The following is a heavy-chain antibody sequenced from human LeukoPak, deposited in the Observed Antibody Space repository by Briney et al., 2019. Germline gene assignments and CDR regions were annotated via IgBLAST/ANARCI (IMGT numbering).Heavy chain of an antibody. CDR1: GFTFSDYY. J-gene: IGHJ4*02. CDR3: ARAGEGSRFAIYYFDY. Sequence: GGSLRLSCAAYGFTFSDYYMSWIRQAPGKGLEWVSYISSSGSTIYYADSVKGRFTISRDNAKNSLYLQMNSLRAEDTAVYYCARAGEGSRFAIYYFDYWGQGTLVTVSS. V-gene: IGHV3-11*01. CDR2: ISSSGSTI. D-gene: IGHD3-10*01.